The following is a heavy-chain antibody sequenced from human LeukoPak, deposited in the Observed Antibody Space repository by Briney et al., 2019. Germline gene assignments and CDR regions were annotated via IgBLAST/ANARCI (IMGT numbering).Heavy chain of an antibody. CDR1: GGSFSGYY. CDR2: INHSGST. Sequence: SETLSLTCAVYGGSFSGYYWSWIRQPPGKGLEWIGEINHSGSTNYNPSLKSRVTISVDTPKNQFSLKLSSVTAADTAVYYCARGSVVTATLGGPFRTWGQGTLVTVSS. CDR3: ARGSVVTATLGGPFRT. J-gene: IGHJ5*02. V-gene: IGHV4-34*01. D-gene: IGHD2-21*02.